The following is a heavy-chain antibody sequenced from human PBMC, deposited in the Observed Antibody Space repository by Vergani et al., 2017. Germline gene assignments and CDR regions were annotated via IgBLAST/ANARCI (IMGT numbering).Heavy chain of an antibody. D-gene: IGHD2-2*01. Sequence: QLQLQESGPGLVKPSETLSLTCTVSGGSISSSSYYWGWIRQPPGKGLEWIGSSYYSGSTYYNPSLKSRVTISVDTSKNQFSLKLSSVTAADTAVYYCARVVPAAFREGAFDIWGQGTMVTVSS. J-gene: IGHJ3*02. CDR3: ARVVPAAFREGAFDI. V-gene: IGHV4-39*07. CDR1: GGSISSSSYY. CDR2: SYYSGST.